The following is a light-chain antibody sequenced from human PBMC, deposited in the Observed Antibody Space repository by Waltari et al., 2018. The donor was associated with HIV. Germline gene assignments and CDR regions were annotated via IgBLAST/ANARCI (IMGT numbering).Light chain of an antibody. CDR3: AAWDDSLTVVYV. Sequence: QSVLTQPPSASGTPGQRVTISCSGSSSKLGSNYVYWYQQLPGTAPKLLIYRNNQRPSGVPDRFSGSKSGTSASLAISGLRSEDEADYYCAAWDDSLTVVYVFGTGTKVTVL. CDR1: SSKLGSNY. V-gene: IGLV1-47*01. J-gene: IGLJ1*01. CDR2: RNN.